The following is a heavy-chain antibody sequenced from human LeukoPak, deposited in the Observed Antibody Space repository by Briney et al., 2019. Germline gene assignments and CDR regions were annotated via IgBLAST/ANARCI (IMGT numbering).Heavy chain of an antibody. CDR3: ARGLVVATGPDY. D-gene: IGHD5-12*01. CDR2: VRYDSSSK. CDR1: GFTFSGYG. V-gene: IGHV3-30*02. Sequence: GGSLRLSCAASGFTFSGYGTHWVRQAPGKGLEWVAFVRYDSSSKYYADSVKGRFTISRGNAKNTLYLQMNSLRAEDTAVYYCARGLVVATGPDYWGQGALVTVSS. J-gene: IGHJ4*02.